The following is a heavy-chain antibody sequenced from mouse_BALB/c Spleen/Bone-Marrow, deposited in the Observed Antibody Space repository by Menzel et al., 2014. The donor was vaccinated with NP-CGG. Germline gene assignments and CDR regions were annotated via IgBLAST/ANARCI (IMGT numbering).Heavy chain of an antibody. V-gene: IGHV6-6*02. J-gene: IGHJ3*01. CDR1: GFTFSNYW. CDR2: IRLKSNNYAT. CDR3: TTGFAY. Sequence: EVKLVESGGGLVQPGGSMKLSCFASGFTFSNYWMNWVRQSPEKGLEWVAEIRLKSNNYATHYAESVKGRFTISSDDSKSSVYLQMNNLRAEDTGIYFCTTGFAYWGQGTLVTVSA.